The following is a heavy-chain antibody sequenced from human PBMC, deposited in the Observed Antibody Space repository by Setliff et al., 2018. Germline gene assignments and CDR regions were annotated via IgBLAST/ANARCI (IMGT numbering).Heavy chain of an antibody. Sequence: ASVKVSCKASGYTFTSYDINWVRQATGQGLEWMGWMNPNSGNTGYAQKFQGRVTMTRNTSISTAYMELSSLRSEDTAVYYCARGPGGPGSYVFYYYYYGMDVWGQGTTVTVSS. V-gene: IGHV1-8*01. CDR2: MNPNSGNT. J-gene: IGHJ6*02. CDR1: GYTFTSYD. D-gene: IGHD3-10*01. CDR3: ARGPGGPGSYVFYYYYYGMDV.